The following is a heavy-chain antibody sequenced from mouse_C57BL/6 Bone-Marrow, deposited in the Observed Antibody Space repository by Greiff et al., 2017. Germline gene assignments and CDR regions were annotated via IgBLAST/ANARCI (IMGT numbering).Heavy chain of an antibody. V-gene: IGHV1-69*01. CDR2: IDPSDSYT. Sequence: QVQLKQPGAELVMPGASVKLSCKASGYTFTSYWMHWVKQRPGQGLEWIGEIDPSDSYTNYNQKFKGKSTLTVDKSSSTAYMQLSSLTSEDSAVYYCARSRVYYYGSSWAWFAYWGQGTLVTVSA. D-gene: IGHD1-1*01. J-gene: IGHJ3*01. CDR3: ARSRVYYYGSSWAWFAY. CDR1: GYTFTSYW.